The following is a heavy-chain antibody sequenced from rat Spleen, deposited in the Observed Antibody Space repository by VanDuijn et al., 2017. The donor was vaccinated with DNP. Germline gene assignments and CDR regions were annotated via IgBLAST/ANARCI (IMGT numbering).Heavy chain of an antibody. V-gene: IGHV2-1*01. CDR2: MWSGGST. CDR1: GFSLTTNS. CDR3: TRGDY. J-gene: IGHJ2*01. Sequence: QVQLKESGPGLVQPSQTLSLTCTVSGFSLTTNSVHWVRQPPGKGLEWVGAMWSGGSTDYNSALKSRLSISRDTSKSQVFLKMNSLQTEDTAIYFCTRGDYWGQGVMVTVSS.